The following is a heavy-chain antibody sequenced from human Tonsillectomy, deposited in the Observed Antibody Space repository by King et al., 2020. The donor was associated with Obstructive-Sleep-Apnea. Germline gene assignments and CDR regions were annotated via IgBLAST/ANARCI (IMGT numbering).Heavy chain of an antibody. V-gene: IGHV4-39*07. CDR3: AGLPVGGVGYVDF. J-gene: IGHJ4*02. D-gene: IGHD3-16*01. Sequence: QLQESGPGLVKPSETLSLTCTVSGGSISSSSYYWGWLRQPPGKGLEWIGSIYSSGSTYYSPSLKSRVTMSVDTSKNRFSLKLSSVTAADTAVYYCAGLPVGGVGYVDFWGQGTLVTVSS. CDR1: GGSISSSSYY. CDR2: IYSSGST.